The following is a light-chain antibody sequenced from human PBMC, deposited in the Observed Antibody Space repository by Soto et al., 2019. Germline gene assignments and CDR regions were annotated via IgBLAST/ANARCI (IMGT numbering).Light chain of an antibody. CDR2: GAS. Sequence: ENVLTQSPGTLSLSPGERATLSCSASQVTSRYLSWYQQRPGQAPRLLIYGASSRATGIPDRFSGSGSGTDFTLTISRLEPEDFALYYCQQYSTSPISFGQGTRLEIK. V-gene: IGKV3-20*01. CDR1: QVTSRY. CDR3: QQYSTSPIS. J-gene: IGKJ5*01.